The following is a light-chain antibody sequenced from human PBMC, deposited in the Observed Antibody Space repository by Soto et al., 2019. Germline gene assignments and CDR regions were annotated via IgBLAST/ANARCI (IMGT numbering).Light chain of an antibody. Sequence: DIQMTQSPSTLSASVGDRVTITCRASQTISNWLAWYQQKPGKAPKLLIYVASSLESGVPSRFSGTGSGTVFSLTISSLQPDDFATYYCQQYNSYPGTFGQGTKVEIK. CDR1: QTISNW. V-gene: IGKV1-5*01. J-gene: IGKJ1*01. CDR3: QQYNSYPGT. CDR2: VAS.